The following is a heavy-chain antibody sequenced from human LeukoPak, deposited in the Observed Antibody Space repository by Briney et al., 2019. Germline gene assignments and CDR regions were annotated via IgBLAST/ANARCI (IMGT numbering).Heavy chain of an antibody. V-gene: IGHV3-30*03. CDR2: ISYDGSNK. CDR3: ARSLKAARDYYYYGMDV. D-gene: IGHD6-25*01. CDR1: GFTFSSYG. Sequence: PGGSLRLSCAASGFTFSSYGMHWVRQAPGKGLEWVAVISYDGSNKYYADSVKGRFTISRDNAKNSLYLQMNSLRAEDTAVYYCARSLKAARDYYYYGMDVWGQGTTVTVSS. J-gene: IGHJ6*02.